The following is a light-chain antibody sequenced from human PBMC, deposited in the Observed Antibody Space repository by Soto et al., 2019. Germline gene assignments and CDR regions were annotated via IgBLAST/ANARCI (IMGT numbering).Light chain of an antibody. CDR3: QSYDTSGLSAVV. Sequence: VLTQPPSVSGAPGQRVTISCTGSNSNIGAGYDVHWYQQLPGTAPKFLISNNNNRPSGVPDRFSASRSGTSASLAITGLQAEDEAEYYCQSYDTSGLSAVVFGGGTKLTVL. CDR1: NSNIGAGYD. J-gene: IGLJ2*01. V-gene: IGLV1-40*01. CDR2: NNN.